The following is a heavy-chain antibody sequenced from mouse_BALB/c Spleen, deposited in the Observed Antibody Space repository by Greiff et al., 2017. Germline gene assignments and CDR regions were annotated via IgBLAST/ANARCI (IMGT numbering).Heavy chain of an antibody. CDR3: ARGITTVVDYWYFDV. D-gene: IGHD1-1*01. CDR1: GFSLTGYG. V-gene: IGHV2-6-7*01. J-gene: IGHJ1*01. CDR2: IWGDGST. Sequence: VKLMESGPGLVAPSQSLSITCTVSGFSLTGYGVNWVRQPPGKGLEWLGMIWGDGSTDYNSALKSRLSISKDNSKSQVFLKMNSLQTDDTARYYCARGITTVVDYWYFDVWGAGTTVTVSS.